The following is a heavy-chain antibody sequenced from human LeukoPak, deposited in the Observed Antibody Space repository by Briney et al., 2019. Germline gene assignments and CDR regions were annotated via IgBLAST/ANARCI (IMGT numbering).Heavy chain of an antibody. V-gene: IGHV3-64*04. CDR2: ISYYGGNT. CDR3: ARNMGDWGRAFDF. D-gene: IGHD7-27*01. J-gene: IGHJ3*01. CDR1: GFTFSSYG. Sequence: GGSLRLSCSASGFTFSSYGMHWVRQAPGKGLEYVSAISYYGGNTYYADSVKGRFTISRDNSKNTLFLHMNSLRAEDTAVYYCARNMGDWGRAFDFWGQGTMVTVSS.